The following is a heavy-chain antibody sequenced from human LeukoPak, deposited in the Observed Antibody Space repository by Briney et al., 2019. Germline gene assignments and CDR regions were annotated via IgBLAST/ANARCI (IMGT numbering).Heavy chain of an antibody. D-gene: IGHD6-19*01. CDR2: INPNSGDT. V-gene: IGHV1-2*06. CDR1: GFTFIAYQ. J-gene: IGHJ4*02. CDR3: ARRSVPGPFDY. Sequence: ASVKVSCKASGFTFIAYQMHWVRQAPAQGLEWIGRINPNSGDTNYAQKFQGRVTMTRDMSINTAYMELSSLRSDDTAVYYCARRSVPGPFDYWGQGTLVTVSS.